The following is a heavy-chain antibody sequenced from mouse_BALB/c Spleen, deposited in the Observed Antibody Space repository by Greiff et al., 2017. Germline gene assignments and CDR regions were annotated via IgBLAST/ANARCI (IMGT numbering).Heavy chain of an antibody. D-gene: IGHD1-1*01. CDR1: GFSLTSYG. CDR3: ARDPSTTVVAGAMDY. V-gene: IGHV2-9*02. CDR2: IWAGGST. J-gene: IGHJ4*01. Sequence: VQLVESGPGLVAPSQSLSITCTVSGFSLTSYGVHWVRQPPGKGLEWLGVIWAGGSTNYNSALMSRLSISKDNSKSQVFLKMNSLQTDDTAMYYCARDPSTTVVAGAMDYWGQGTSVTVAS.